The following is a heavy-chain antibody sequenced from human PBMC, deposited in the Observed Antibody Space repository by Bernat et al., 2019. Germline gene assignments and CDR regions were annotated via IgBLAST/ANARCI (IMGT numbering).Heavy chain of an antibody. CDR1: KFTFSSYG. CDR2: IWYDGSNE. Sequence: QVQVVESGGGVVQPGRSLRLSCEASKFTFSSYGMHWVRQAPGKGLEWVAVIWYDGSNENYADPVKGRFTISRDNSKNTLYLQMNSLRAEDTAVYYCARVSLYGAPASGMDVWGQGTTVTVSS. V-gene: IGHV3-33*01. CDR3: ARVSLYGAPASGMDV. D-gene: IGHD4-17*01. J-gene: IGHJ6*02.